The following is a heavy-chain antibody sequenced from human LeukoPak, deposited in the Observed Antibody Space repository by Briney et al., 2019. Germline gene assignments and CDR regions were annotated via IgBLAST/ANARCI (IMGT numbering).Heavy chain of an antibody. J-gene: IGHJ5*02. CDR2: IIPILGIA. V-gene: IGHV1-69*04. Sequence: SVKVSCKASGGTFSSYAISWVRQAPGQGLEWMGRIIPILGIANYAQKFQGRVTITADKSTSTAYMELSSLRSEDTAVYYCARGAVGRDGNNWFDPWGQGTLVTVPS. CDR3: ARGAVGRDGNNWFDP. CDR1: GGTFSSYA. D-gene: IGHD2-15*01.